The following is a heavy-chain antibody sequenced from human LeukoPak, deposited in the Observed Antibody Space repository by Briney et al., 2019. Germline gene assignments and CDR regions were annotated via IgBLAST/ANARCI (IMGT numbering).Heavy chain of an antibody. Sequence: GASVKVSRKASGYTFTGYYMHWVRPAPGQGLEWMGWINPNSGGTNYAQRFQGRVTMTRDTSISTAYMNLIRLESDDTAVYYCAAGRVNWFDPWGQGTLVTVSS. V-gene: IGHV1-2*02. J-gene: IGHJ5*02. CDR2: INPNSGGT. CDR3: AAGRVNWFDP. D-gene: IGHD6-13*01. CDR1: GYTFTGYY.